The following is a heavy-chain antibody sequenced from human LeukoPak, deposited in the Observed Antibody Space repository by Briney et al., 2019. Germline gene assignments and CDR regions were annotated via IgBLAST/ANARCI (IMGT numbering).Heavy chain of an antibody. D-gene: IGHD3-22*01. CDR3: ARDAYYYDSSGYYPN. J-gene: IGHJ4*02. V-gene: IGHV3-20*04. CDR2: INWNGGST. CDR1: GFTFDDYG. Sequence: GGSLRLSCAASGFTFDDYGMSWVRQARGKGLEWVSGINWNGGSTGYADSVKGRFTISRDNAKNSLYLQMNSLRAEDTALYYCARDAYYYDSSGYYPNWGQGTLVTVSS.